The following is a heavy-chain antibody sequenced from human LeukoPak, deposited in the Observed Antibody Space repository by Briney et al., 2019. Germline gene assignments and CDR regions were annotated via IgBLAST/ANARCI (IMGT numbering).Heavy chain of an antibody. V-gene: IGHV3-48*04. CDR3: ARDSYYGSGSYSY. J-gene: IGHJ4*02. D-gene: IGHD3-10*01. CDR1: GFIFSNYG. Sequence: GGSLRLSCAASGFIFSNYGMNWVRQAPGKGLEWVSYISSNSRTVNYADSMKGRFTISRDNAKNSLYLQMNSLRAEDTAVYYCARDSYYGSGSYSYWGQGTLVTVSS. CDR2: ISSNSRTV.